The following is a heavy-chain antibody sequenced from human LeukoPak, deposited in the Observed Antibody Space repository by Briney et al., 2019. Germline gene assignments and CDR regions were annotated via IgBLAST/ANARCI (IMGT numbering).Heavy chain of an antibody. CDR3: ARNSGPLPAMGFASDY. V-gene: IGHV4-31*11. J-gene: IGHJ4*02. D-gene: IGHD5-18*01. Sequence: SQTLSLTCAVSGGSISSGGYYWSWIRQHPGKGLEWIGYIYYSGSTYYNPSLKSRVTISVDTSKNQFSLKLSSVTAEDTAVYYCARNSGPLPAMGFASDYWGQGTLVTVSS. CDR2: IYYSGST. CDR1: GGSISSGGYY.